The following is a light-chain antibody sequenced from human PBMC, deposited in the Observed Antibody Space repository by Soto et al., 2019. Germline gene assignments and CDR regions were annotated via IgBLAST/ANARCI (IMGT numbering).Light chain of an antibody. CDR1: QSVSSY. Sequence: EIVLTQSPATLSLSPGERATLSCRASQSVSSYLAWYHQKPGQAPRLLIYDASNRATGIPARFSGSGSGTDFNLTISSLEPEDFAVSYCQQRSNWRFTFGPGTKVDIK. CDR2: DAS. J-gene: IGKJ3*01. V-gene: IGKV3-11*01. CDR3: QQRSNWRFT.